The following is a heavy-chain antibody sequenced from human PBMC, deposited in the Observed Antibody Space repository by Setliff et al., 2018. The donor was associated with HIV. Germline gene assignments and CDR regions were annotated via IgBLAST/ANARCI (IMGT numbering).Heavy chain of an antibody. Sequence: GGSLRLSCAASGFTFNSYSMNWVRQAPGKGLEWVSAINWNSGSIGYAVSVMGRFTVSRDNAKNSLYLQMNSLRTEDTALYYCVKGDCTSSSCELESWGQGTLVTVSS. D-gene: IGHD2-2*01. V-gene: IGHV3-9*01. CDR1: GFTFNSYS. J-gene: IGHJ4*02. CDR3: VKGDCTSSSCELES. CDR2: INWNSGSI.